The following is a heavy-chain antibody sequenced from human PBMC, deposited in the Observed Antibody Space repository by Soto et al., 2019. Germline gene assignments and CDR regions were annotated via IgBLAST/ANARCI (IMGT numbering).Heavy chain of an antibody. D-gene: IGHD1-26*01. Sequence: QVQLVESGGGLVKPGGSLRLSCTASGFTFSDYYMTWIRQAPGKGLEWISYISSSSRYTNYTDSVKGRFTISRDNTKNSLFLQMNNLRAEDTAVYYCARDSRVGTSYYYYGMDVWGQGTTVTVSS. J-gene: IGHJ6*02. CDR3: ARDSRVGTSYYYYGMDV. CDR1: GFTFSDYY. CDR2: ISSSSRYT. V-gene: IGHV3-11*06.